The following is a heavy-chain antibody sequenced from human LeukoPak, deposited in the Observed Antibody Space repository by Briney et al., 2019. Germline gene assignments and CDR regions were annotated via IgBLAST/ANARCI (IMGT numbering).Heavy chain of an antibody. Sequence: SQTLSLTCSVSGGSTNSGAYYWSWIRQHPGKGLEWIGYIYYSGSTYYNPSLKSRIIISVDTSKNQFSLKLRSVTAADTAVYYCARAGYSGFDFNFDYWGQGTLVTVSS. V-gene: IGHV4-31*03. D-gene: IGHD5-12*01. CDR2: IYYSGST. J-gene: IGHJ4*02. CDR1: GGSTNSGAYY. CDR3: ARAGYSGFDFNFDY.